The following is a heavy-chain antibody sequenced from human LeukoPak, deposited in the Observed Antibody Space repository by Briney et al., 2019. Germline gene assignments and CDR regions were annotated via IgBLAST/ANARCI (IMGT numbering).Heavy chain of an antibody. J-gene: IGHJ4*02. CDR3: ARGAYYYDSSGHLGY. CDR2: ISNSGSAI. D-gene: IGHD3-22*01. V-gene: IGHV3-48*04. Sequence: GGSLRLSCAASGFTFSSYAMSWVRQAPGKGLEWVSYISNSGSAIYYADSVKGRFTISRGNAKNSLHLQMNSLRAEDTAVYYCARGAYYYDSSGHLGYWGQGTLVTVSS. CDR1: GFTFSSYA.